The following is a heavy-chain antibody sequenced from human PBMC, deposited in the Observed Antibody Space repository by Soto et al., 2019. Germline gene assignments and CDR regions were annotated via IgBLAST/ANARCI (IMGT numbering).Heavy chain of an antibody. CDR2: IYYSGST. Sequence: QVQLQESGPGLVKPSQTLSLTCTVSGGSISSGDYYWSWIRQPPGKGLEWIGYIYYSGSTYYNPYLKSRVTLSVDTFKNQFSLNLSYVTAADTAVYYCARLDYDFWSGYLNWFDPWGQGTLVTGSS. CDR3: ARLDYDFWSGYLNWFDP. CDR1: GGSISSGDYY. J-gene: IGHJ5*02. V-gene: IGHV4-30-4*01. D-gene: IGHD3-3*01.